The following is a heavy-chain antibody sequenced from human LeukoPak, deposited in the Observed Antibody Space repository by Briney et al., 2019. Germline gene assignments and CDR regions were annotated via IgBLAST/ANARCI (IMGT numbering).Heavy chain of an antibody. D-gene: IGHD3-10*01. J-gene: IGHJ4*02. CDR2: IIPILGIA. V-gene: IGHV1-69*04. Sequence: SVKVSRKASGGTFSSYAISWVRQAPGQGLEWMGRIIPILGIANYAQKFQGRVTITADKSTSTAYMELSSLRSEDTAVYYCAREGMVRGVIRTFGRWGQGTLVTVSP. CDR3: AREGMVRGVIRTFGR. CDR1: GGTFSSYA.